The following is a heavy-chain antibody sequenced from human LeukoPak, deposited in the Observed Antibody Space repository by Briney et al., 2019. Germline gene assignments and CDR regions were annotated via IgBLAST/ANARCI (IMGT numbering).Heavy chain of an antibody. CDR1: GYAFTSYG. V-gene: IGHV1-18*01. CDR3: ARDRGIAAAGSLFDY. D-gene: IGHD6-13*01. J-gene: IGHJ4*02. CDR2: ISAYNGNT. Sequence: ASVKVSCKASGYAFTSYGISWVRQAPGQGLEWMGWISAYNGNTNYAQKLQGRVTMTTDTSTSTAYMELRSLRSDDTAVYYCARDRGIAAAGSLFDYWGQGTLVTVSS.